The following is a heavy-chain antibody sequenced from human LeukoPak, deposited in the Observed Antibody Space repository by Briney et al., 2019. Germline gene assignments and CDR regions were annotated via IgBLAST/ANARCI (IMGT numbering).Heavy chain of an antibody. J-gene: IGHJ3*02. CDR1: GGSISSSSYY. D-gene: IGHD3-9*01. V-gene: IGHV4-39*01. CDR3: ARPLNYDILTGYYLDAFDI. Sequence: SETLSPTCTVSGGSISSSSYYWGWIRQPPGKGLEWIGSIYYSGSTYYNPSLKSRVTISVDTSKNQFSLKLSSVTAADTAVYYCARPLNYDILTGYYLDAFDIWGQGTMVTVSS. CDR2: IYYSGST.